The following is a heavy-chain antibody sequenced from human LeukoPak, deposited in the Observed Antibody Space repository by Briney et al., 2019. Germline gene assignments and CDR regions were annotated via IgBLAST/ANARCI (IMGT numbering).Heavy chain of an antibody. V-gene: IGHV1-2*02. Sequence: ASVKVSFKASGYTFTGYYMHLVRQAPGQGLEWMGWINPNSGGTNYAQKFQGRVSMTRDTSISTAYMELSRLRSDDTAVYSCARVWGTVNAFDIWGQGKMVTVSS. J-gene: IGHJ3*02. CDR1: GYTFTGYY. CDR2: INPNSGGT. D-gene: IGHD3-16*01. CDR3: ARVWGTVNAFDI.